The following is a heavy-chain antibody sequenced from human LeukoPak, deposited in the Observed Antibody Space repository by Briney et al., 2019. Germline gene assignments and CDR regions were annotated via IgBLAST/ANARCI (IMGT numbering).Heavy chain of an antibody. CDR3: ARVATMGQFYYYYYMDV. CDR2: IYYSGST. Sequence: SETLSLTCVVSGDSISSGGYSWSWIRQPPGKGLGWIGYIYYSGSTNYNPSRRSRVTISVDTSKNQFSLKLSSVTAADAAVYYCARVATMGQFYYYYYMDVWGKGTPVTVSS. D-gene: IGHD5-12*01. V-gene: IGHV4-61*08. J-gene: IGHJ6*03. CDR1: GDSISSGGYS.